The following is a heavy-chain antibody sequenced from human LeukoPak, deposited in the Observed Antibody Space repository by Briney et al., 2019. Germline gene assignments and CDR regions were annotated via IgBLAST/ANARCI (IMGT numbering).Heavy chain of an antibody. V-gene: IGHV3-73*01. CDR1: GFTFSGSA. CDR3: LSLYYGGNVYDS. CDR2: IRSTANRYAT. D-gene: IGHD4-17*01. Sequence: GGSPRLSCAASGFTFSGSAMLCGRQASGKWLEWVARIRSTANRYATSYAASVIGWLTISRDDSKTTAYLQMNSLKTEDTAVYYCLSLYYGGNVYDSWGQGTLVTVSS. J-gene: IGHJ4*02.